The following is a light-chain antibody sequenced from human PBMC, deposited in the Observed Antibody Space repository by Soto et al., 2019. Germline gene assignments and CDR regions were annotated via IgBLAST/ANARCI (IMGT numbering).Light chain of an antibody. V-gene: IGLV1-40*01. CDR2: GNT. J-gene: IGLJ3*02. CDR1: SSNLGAGFD. CDR3: QSYDRGLKV. Sequence: QSVLTQPPSVSGAPGQRLTISCTGTSSNLGAGFDVHWYQQLPGTPPKLLIYGNTNRPSGVPDLVSGSKSGTSASLAITGLQAEDEADYYCQSYDRGLKVFGGGTKVTVL.